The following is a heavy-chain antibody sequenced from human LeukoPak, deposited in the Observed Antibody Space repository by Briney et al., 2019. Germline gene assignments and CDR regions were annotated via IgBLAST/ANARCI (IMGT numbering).Heavy chain of an antibody. D-gene: IGHD3-22*01. V-gene: IGHV3-30*02. Sequence: PGGSLRLSCAASGFTFSSYGMHWVRQAPGKGLEWVAFIRYDGSNKYYADSVKGRFTISRDNSKNTLYLQMNSLRAEDTAVYYVAKTGYYYDSSGKFHFDYWGQGTLVTVSS. J-gene: IGHJ4*02. CDR1: GFTFSSYG. CDR3: AKTGYYYDSSGKFHFDY. CDR2: IRYDGSNK.